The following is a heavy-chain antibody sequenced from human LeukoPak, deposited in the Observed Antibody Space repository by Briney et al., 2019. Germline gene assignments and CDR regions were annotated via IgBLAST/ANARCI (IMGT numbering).Heavy chain of an antibody. D-gene: IGHD4-17*01. CDR2: ISYDGSNK. Sequence: AGRSLRLSCAASGFTFSSYAMHWVRQAPGKWLEWVAVISYDGSNKYYADSVKGRFTISRDDSKNTLYLQMNSLRVEDTAVYYCARETTYDYWGQGTLVTVSS. CDR1: GFTFSSYA. CDR3: ARETTYDY. J-gene: IGHJ4*02. V-gene: IGHV3-30-3*01.